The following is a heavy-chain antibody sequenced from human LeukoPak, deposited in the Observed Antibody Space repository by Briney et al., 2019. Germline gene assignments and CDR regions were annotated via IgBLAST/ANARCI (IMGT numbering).Heavy chain of an antibody. D-gene: IGHD1-26*01. CDR2: ISSSSSTI. Sequence: GGSLRLSCAAPGFTFSSYSMNWVRQAPGKGLEWVSYISSSSSTIYYADSVRGRFTISRDNAKNSLYLQMNSLRAEDTAVYYCARDREGFDYWGQGTLVTVSS. V-gene: IGHV3-48*04. J-gene: IGHJ4*02. CDR1: GFTFSSYS. CDR3: ARDREGFDY.